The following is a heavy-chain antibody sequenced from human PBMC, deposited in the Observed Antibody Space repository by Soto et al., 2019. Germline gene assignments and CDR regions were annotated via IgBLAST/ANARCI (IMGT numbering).Heavy chain of an antibody. V-gene: IGHV3-72*01. Sequence: GGSLRLSCAASGFTFSDHYMDWVRQAPGKGLEWLGRTRNKPNSYTTEYAASVKGRFTISRDDSKNSLYLHMNSLKTEDTAMYYCARSYYYDNSAYYLDYWGQGALVTVSS. CDR3: ARSYYYDNSAYYLDY. J-gene: IGHJ4*02. CDR2: TRNKPNSYTT. CDR1: GFTFSDHY. D-gene: IGHD3-22*01.